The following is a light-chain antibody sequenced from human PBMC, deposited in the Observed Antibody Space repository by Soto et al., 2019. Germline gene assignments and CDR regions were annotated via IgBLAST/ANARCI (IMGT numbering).Light chain of an antibody. CDR1: SSNIGTNT. J-gene: IGLJ3*02. V-gene: IGLV1-44*01. Sequence: QAVVTQPPSASGTPGQRVTISCSGSSSNIGTNTVNWYQQFPRSAPKLLMYSSNQRPSGVPDRFSGSKSGTSASLAISGLQSEDEAHYYCAAWDGSLNVVLFGGGTKLTVL. CDR2: SSN. CDR3: AAWDGSLNVVL.